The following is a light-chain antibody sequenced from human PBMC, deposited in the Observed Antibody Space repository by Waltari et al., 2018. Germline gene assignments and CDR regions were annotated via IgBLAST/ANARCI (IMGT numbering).Light chain of an antibody. CDR2: EVT. CDR1: SSDVGDY. V-gene: IGLV2-8*01. J-gene: IGLJ2*01. Sequence: QSALTQPPSASGSPGQSVTISCTGTSSDVGDYVSWYQQHPGKAPKPMISEVTKRPSGVPDSFSGSKSGNTASLTVSGLQAEDEADYYCSSYAGSYNLVFGGGTKLTVL. CDR3: SSYAGSYNLV.